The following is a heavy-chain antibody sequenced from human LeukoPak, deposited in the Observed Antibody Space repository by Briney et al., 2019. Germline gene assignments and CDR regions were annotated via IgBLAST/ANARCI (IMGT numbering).Heavy chain of an antibody. V-gene: IGHV1-18*01. D-gene: IGHD3-9*01. CDR3: ARSGNMLTGYYKARFDY. J-gene: IGHJ4*02. CDR2: ISAYNGNT. CDR1: GYTFTSYG. Sequence: ASVKVSCKASGYTFTSYGISWVRQAPGQGLEWMGWISAYNGNTNYAQKLQGRVTMTTDTSTSTAYMELRSLRSDDTAVYYCARSGNMLTGYYKARFDYWGQGTLVTVSS.